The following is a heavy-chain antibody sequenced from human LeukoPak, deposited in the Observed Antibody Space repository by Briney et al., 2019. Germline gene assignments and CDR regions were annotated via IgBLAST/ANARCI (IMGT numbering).Heavy chain of an antibody. V-gene: IGHV4-59*01. Sequence: SETLSLTCTVSGGSISSYYWSWIRQPPGKGLEWIGYIYYSGSTNYNPSLKSRVTISVDTSKNQFSLKLSSVTAVDTAVYYCARTHDYGDYPTTYFDYWGQGTLVTVSS. CDR2: IYYSGST. CDR1: GGSISSYY. D-gene: IGHD4-17*01. J-gene: IGHJ4*02. CDR3: ARTHDYGDYPTTYFDY.